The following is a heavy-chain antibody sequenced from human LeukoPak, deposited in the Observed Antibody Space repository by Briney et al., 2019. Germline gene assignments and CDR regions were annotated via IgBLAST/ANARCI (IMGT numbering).Heavy chain of an antibody. V-gene: IGHV1-69*05. CDR1: GGTFSSYA. CDR2: IIPIFGTA. D-gene: IGHD3-22*01. CDR3: ARVGYYYDSSGYLYE. Sequence: SVKVSCKASGGTFSSYAISWVRQAPGQGLEWMGRIIPIFGTANYAQNFQGRVTITTDESTTTAYLQWGSLLSEDPALSSCARVGYYYDSSGYLYEWGQGTLVTVSS. J-gene: IGHJ4*02.